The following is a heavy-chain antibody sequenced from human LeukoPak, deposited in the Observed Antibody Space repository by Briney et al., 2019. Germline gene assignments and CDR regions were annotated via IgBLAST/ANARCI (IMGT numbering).Heavy chain of an antibody. Sequence: ASVKVSCKASGYTFTSAYMHWVRQAPGQALEWMGWISAYNGNTNYAQTLQGRVTMTTDTSTSTAYMELRSLRSDDTAVYYCARDFSSGWYNWFDPWGQGTLVTVSS. J-gene: IGHJ5*02. D-gene: IGHD6-19*01. CDR3: ARDFSSGWYNWFDP. CDR1: GYTFTSAY. V-gene: IGHV1-18*04. CDR2: ISAYNGNT.